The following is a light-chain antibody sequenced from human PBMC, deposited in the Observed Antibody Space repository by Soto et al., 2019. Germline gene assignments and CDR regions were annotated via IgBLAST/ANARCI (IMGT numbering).Light chain of an antibody. J-gene: IGKJ4*01. V-gene: IGKV2-30*01. CDR1: QSLVYSDGNTY. CDR2: KVS. Sequence: DVVMTPSPLSLPVTLGQPASISCRSSQSLVYSDGNTYLNWFHQRPGQSPRRLIYKVSNRDSGVPDRFSGSGSGTDFTLIISRVEAEDVGVYYCMQGTYWPRLTFGGGTKVEIK. CDR3: MQGTYWPRLT.